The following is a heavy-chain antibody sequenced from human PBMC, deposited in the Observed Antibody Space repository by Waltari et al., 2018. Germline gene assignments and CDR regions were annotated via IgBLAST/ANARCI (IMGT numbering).Heavy chain of an antibody. V-gene: IGHV4-39*01. CDR2: IYYSGST. CDR3: ARLPISLGVGSVFDI. Sequence: QMQLQESGPGLVKPSEPLSLTCPVPGGSISSSTYYWGWIRQPPGKGLEWIGNIYYSGSTYYKPSLKSRLTISVDTSKNQFSLNLRSVTAADTAVYYCARLPISLGVGSVFDIWGQGTMVTVSS. CDR1: GGSISSSTYY. J-gene: IGHJ3*02. D-gene: IGHD2-15*01.